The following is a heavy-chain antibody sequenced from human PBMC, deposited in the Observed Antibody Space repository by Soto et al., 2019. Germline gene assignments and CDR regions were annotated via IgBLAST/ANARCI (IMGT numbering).Heavy chain of an antibody. Sequence: GESLKISCKASGYSFTTYWIGWVRQMPGKGLEWMGIIYPGDSDTRYSPSFQGQVTISADKSISTAYLQWSSLKASDTAMYYCARPGVGKYCSSTSCWGAYYYYGMDVWGQGTTVTVSS. CDR3: ARPGVGKYCSSTSCWGAYYYYGMDV. CDR1: GYSFTTYW. J-gene: IGHJ6*02. D-gene: IGHD2-2*01. CDR2: IYPGDSDT. V-gene: IGHV5-51*01.